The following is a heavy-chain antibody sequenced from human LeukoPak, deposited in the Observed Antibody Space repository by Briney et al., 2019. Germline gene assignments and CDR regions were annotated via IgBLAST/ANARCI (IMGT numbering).Heavy chain of an antibody. Sequence: SETLSLTCAVYGGSFSGYYWSWIRQPPGKGLEWIGEINHSGSTNYNPSLKSRVTISVDTSKNQFSLKLSSVTAADTAVYYCARVPSYYYDSSGHNGNWFDPWGQGTLVTVSS. CDR3: ARVPSYYYDSSGHNGNWFDP. D-gene: IGHD3-22*01. CDR1: GGSFSGYY. V-gene: IGHV4-34*01. CDR2: INHSGST. J-gene: IGHJ5*02.